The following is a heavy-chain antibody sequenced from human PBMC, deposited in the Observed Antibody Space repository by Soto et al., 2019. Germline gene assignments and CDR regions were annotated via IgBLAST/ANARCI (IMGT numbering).Heavy chain of an antibody. J-gene: IGHJ4*02. CDR3: AGDGGWKAGSGVDY. V-gene: IGHV3-66*01. Sequence: EVQLVESGGGLVQPGGSLRLSCAASGFTVSSNYMSWVRQAPGKGLEWVSVIYSGGSTYYADSVKGRFTISRDNSKNTLYLQMNSLRAEDTAVYYCAGDGGWKAGSGVDYWGQGPLVTVSS. CDR1: GFTVSSNY. D-gene: IGHD1-1*01. CDR2: IYSGGST.